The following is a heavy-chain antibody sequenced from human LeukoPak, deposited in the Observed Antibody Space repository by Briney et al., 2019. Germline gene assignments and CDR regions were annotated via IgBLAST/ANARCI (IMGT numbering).Heavy chain of an antibody. Sequence: PGGSLRLSCAASGFTVSGNYMSWVRQAPGKGLEWVSFIYSGGNTYYADSVKGRFTISRDNSKNTLYLQMNSLRAEDTAVYYCARDHRPLNYYDTSGGFDIWGQGTMVTVSS. CDR3: ARDHRPLNYYDTSGGFDI. J-gene: IGHJ3*02. CDR2: IYSGGNT. D-gene: IGHD3-22*01. CDR1: GFTVSGNY. V-gene: IGHV3-66*01.